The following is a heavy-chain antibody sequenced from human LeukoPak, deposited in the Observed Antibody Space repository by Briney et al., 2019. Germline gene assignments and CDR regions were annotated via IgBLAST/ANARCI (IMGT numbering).Heavy chain of an antibody. J-gene: IGHJ6*03. D-gene: IGHD1-26*01. CDR2: IIPIFGTA. V-gene: IGHV1-69*05. Sequence: SVKVSCKASGGTFSSYAISWVRQAPGQGLEWMGGIIPIFGTANYAQKFQGRVTVTTDESTSTAYMELSSLRSEDTAVYYCAREGYSGSYTDYYYYYMDVWGKGTTVTVSS. CDR3: AREGYSGSYTDYYYYYMDV. CDR1: GGTFSSYA.